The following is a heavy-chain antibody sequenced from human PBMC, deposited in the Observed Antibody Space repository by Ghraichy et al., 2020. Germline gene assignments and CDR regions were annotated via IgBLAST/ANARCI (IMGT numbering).Heavy chain of an antibody. D-gene: IGHD3-10*01. CDR2: MSGSGDHT. V-gene: IGHV3-23*01. CDR3: AKPRVLTGSYSTEAFDV. CDR1: GFTFSSYA. J-gene: IGHJ3*01. Sequence: GGSLRLSCAASGFTFSSYALSWVRQAPGKGLEWVSAMSGSGDHTYFVDSVKGRVTITRDNSKNTLYLQVSSLRVEDTAIYYCAKPRVLTGSYSTEAFDVWGRGKMVTVSS.